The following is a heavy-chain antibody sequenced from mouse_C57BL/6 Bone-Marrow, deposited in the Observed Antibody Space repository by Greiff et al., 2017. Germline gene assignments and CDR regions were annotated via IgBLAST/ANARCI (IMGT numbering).Heavy chain of an antibody. CDR1: GFTFSDYG. CDR2: ISSGSSTI. Sequence: EVKLQESGGGLVKPGGSLKLSCAASGFTFSDYGMHWVRQAPEKGLEWVAYISSGSSTIYYADTVKGRFTISRDNAKNTLFLQMTSLRSEDTAMYYCARGGYYGSFVWGTGTTVTVSS. J-gene: IGHJ1*03. V-gene: IGHV5-17*01. D-gene: IGHD1-1*01. CDR3: ARGGYYGSFV.